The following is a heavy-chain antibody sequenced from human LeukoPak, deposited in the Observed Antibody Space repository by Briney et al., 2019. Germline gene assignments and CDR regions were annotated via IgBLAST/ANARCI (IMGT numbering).Heavy chain of an antibody. J-gene: IGHJ4*02. D-gene: IGHD1-20*01. CDR1: GYTFTSYG. CDR2: ISAYNGNT. Sequence: GASVKVSRKASGYTFTSYGISWVRQAPGQGLEWMGWISAYNGNTNYAQKLQGRVTMTTDTSTSTAYMVLRSLRSDDTAVYYCARSDDGITGTTPYDYWGREPWSPSPQ. CDR3: ARSDDGITGTTPYDY. V-gene: IGHV1-18*04.